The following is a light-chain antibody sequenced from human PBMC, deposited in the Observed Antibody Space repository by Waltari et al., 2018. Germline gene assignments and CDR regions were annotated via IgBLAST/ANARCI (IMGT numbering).Light chain of an antibody. CDR3: QHYVRLPAT. V-gene: IGKV3-20*01. J-gene: IGKJ1*01. CDR1: QSVGST. CDR2: AAS. Sequence: EVLLTQSPGTLSLSPGERATLSCRASQSVGSTLAWYQQKPGQAPRLCIYAASTMFTGIPDRFSGSGSGTDFSLTISGLEPEDFAVYYCQHYVRLPATFGQGTTVEIK.